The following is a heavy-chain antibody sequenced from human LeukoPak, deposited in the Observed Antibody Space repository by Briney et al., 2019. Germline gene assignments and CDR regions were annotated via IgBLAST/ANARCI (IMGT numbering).Heavy chain of an antibody. CDR3: ARLGSTVTTHHDY. J-gene: IGHJ4*02. V-gene: IGHV3-7*01. D-gene: IGHD4-17*01. CDR1: GFTFSSYW. CDR2: IKQDGSEK. Sequence: GGSLRLSCAASGFTFSSYWMSWVRQAPGKGLEWVANIKQDGSEKYHVDSVKGRFTISRDNAKNSLYLQMNSLRAEDTAVYYCARLGSTVTTHHDYWGQGTLVTVSS.